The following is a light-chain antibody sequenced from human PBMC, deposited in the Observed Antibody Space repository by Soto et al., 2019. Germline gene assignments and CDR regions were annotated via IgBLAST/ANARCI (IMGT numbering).Light chain of an antibody. CDR3: QQYNSYPWT. V-gene: IGKV1-5*01. Sequence: DIQMTQSPSSLSASVGDRVTITGRASQSISIYLNWYQQKPGKAPILLVYAGSSLQSGVPSRFSGSGSGTEFTLTISSLQPDDFATYYCQQYNSYPWTFGQGTKVDIK. CDR2: AGS. J-gene: IGKJ1*01. CDR1: QSISIY.